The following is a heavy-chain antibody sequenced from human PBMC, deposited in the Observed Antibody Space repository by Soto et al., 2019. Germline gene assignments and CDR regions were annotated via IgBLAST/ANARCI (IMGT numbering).Heavy chain of an antibody. D-gene: IGHD5-18*01. V-gene: IGHV3-23*01. Sequence: EVQLLESGGGLVQPGGSLRLSCAASGFTFSNFAMTWVRQAPGKGLEWVSAISGGGGTMYYADSVKGRFTISRDSSKNTLYLQMNSLRAEDTAVYYCAQLRGYSPRRYYFDHWGPGALVTVSS. CDR1: GFTFSNFA. J-gene: IGHJ4*02. CDR2: ISGGGGTM. CDR3: AQLRGYSPRRYYFDH.